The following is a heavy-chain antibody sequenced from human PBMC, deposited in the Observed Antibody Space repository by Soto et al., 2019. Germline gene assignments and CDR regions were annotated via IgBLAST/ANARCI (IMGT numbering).Heavy chain of an antibody. Sequence: GARVKVSCKASGFTFTSYGISGARQAPGQGLEWMGWISAYNGNTNYAQKLQGRVTMTTDTSTSTAYMELRSLRSDDTAVYYCARDIVVVPAARGSGYFDYWGQGTLVTVSS. J-gene: IGHJ4*02. CDR2: ISAYNGNT. V-gene: IGHV1-18*01. D-gene: IGHD2-2*01. CDR3: ARDIVVVPAARGSGYFDY. CDR1: GFTFTSYG.